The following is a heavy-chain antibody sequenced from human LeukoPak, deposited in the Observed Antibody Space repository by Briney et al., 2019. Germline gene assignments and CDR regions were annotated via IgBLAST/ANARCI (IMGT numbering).Heavy chain of an antibody. CDR1: GFTFSSYS. J-gene: IGHJ3*02. D-gene: IGHD6-19*01. V-gene: IGHV3-21*01. CDR3: ARDYFAVANNGDGFDI. CDR2: ISSSSSYI. Sequence: GGSLRLSCAASGFTFSSYSMNWVCQAPGKGLEWVSSISSSSSYIYYADSVKGRFTISRDNAKNSLYLQMNSLRAEDTAVYYCARDYFAVANNGDGFDIWGQGTMVTISS.